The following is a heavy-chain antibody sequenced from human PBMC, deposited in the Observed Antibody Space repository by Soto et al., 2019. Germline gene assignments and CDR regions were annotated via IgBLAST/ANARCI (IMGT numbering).Heavy chain of an antibody. Sequence: GGSLRLSCAASGFTFDDYAMHWVRQAPGKGLEWVSGISWNSGSIGYADSVKGRFTISRDNAKNSLYLQMNSLRAEDTALYYCAKSRIAKVVDYYYYMDVWGKGTTVTVSS. D-gene: IGHD6-13*01. CDR1: GFTFDDYA. J-gene: IGHJ6*03. CDR3: AKSRIAKVVDYYYYMDV. CDR2: ISWNSGSI. V-gene: IGHV3-9*01.